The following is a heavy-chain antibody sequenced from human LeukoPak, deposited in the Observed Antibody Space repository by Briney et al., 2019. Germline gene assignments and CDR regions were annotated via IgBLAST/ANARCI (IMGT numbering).Heavy chain of an antibody. CDR1: GFTVSSNY. D-gene: IGHD6-13*01. Sequence: GGSLRLSCAASGFTVSSNYMSWVRQAPGKGLEWVSVIYSGGSTYYADSVKGRFTISRDNSKNTLYLQMNSLRAGDTAVYYCARDLIAAAGTNYYGMDVWGQGTTVTVSS. V-gene: IGHV3-66*02. CDR2: IYSGGST. CDR3: ARDLIAAAGTNYYGMDV. J-gene: IGHJ6*02.